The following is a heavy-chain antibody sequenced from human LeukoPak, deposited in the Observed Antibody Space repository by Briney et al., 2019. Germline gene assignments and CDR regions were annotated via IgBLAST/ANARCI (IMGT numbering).Heavy chain of an antibody. V-gene: IGHV3-7*01. CDR1: GFTFSSYW. J-gene: IGHJ4*02. CDR2: IKQDGSEK. CDR3: ARDLGRKYYYDSSGYWVY. D-gene: IGHD3-22*01. Sequence: GGSLRLSCAASGFTFSSYWMSWVRQAPGKGLEWVANIKQDGSEKYYVDSVKGRFTISRDNAKNSLYLQMNSLRAEDTAVYYCARDLGRKYYYDSSGYWVYWGQGTLVTVSS.